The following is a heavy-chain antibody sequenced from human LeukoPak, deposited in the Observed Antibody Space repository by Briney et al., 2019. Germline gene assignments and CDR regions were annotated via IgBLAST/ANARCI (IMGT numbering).Heavy chain of an antibody. CDR2: INPNSGGT. D-gene: IGHD1-20*01. Sequence: APVKVSCQASGFTFTGYYIHWVRQAPGQGLEWMGWINPNSGGTNYAQKFQGRVTMTRDTSITTACMELSRLSSDDTAVYYCARDWVTGTPSVYWGQGTLVTVSS. V-gene: IGHV1-2*02. J-gene: IGHJ4*02. CDR1: GFTFTGYY. CDR3: ARDWVTGTPSVY.